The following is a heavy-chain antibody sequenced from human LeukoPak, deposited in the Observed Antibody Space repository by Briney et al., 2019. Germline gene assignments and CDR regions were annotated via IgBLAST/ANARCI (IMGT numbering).Heavy chain of an antibody. J-gene: IGHJ3*02. V-gene: IGHV3-33*03. D-gene: IGHD3-22*01. CDR1: GFSFSKYG. CDR2: IWYDGSQR. CDR3: AIENFDSGGPGSGSPAFDI. Sequence: GRSLRLSCAASGFSFSKYGLRGVRQAPGKGLQGGAMIWYDGSQRYYVDSVKGRFTISRDSSKNTVFLQMNSLTDEDTAVYYCAIENFDSGGPGSGSPAFDIWGQGTMVSVSS.